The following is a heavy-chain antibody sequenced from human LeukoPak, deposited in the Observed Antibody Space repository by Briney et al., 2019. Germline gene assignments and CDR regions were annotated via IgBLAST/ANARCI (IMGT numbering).Heavy chain of an antibody. V-gene: IGHV3-30*18. D-gene: IGHD3-10*01. J-gene: IGHJ4*02. CDR2: ISYDGSNK. CDR1: GFTFSSYD. Sequence: PGGSLRLSCAASGFTFSSYDMHWVRQAPGKGLEWVAVISYDGSNKYYADSVKGRFTISRDNSKNTLYLQMNSLRPEDTAVYYCAKGSYHYGSGSVDYWGQGTLVTVSS. CDR3: AKGSYHYGSGSVDY.